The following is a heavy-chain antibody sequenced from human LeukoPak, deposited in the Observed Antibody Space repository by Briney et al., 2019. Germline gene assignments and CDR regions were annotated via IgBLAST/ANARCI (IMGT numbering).Heavy chain of an antibody. CDR2: ISAYNGNA. CDR3: ARGPIAAAGTFYYYYMDV. D-gene: IGHD6-13*01. V-gene: IGHV1-18*01. J-gene: IGHJ6*03. CDR1: GYTFTSYG. Sequence: ASVKVSCKASGYTFTSYGISWVRQAPGQGLEWMGWISAYNGNANYAQKLQGRVTMTTDTSTSTAYMELRSLRSDDTAVYYCARGPIAAAGTFYYYYMDVWGKGTTVTVSS.